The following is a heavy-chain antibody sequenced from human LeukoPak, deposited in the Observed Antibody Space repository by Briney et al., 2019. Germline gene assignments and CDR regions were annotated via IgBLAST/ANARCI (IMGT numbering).Heavy chain of an antibody. CDR1: GFTFDDYA. Sequence: PGGSLRLSCAASGFTFDDYAMHWVRQAPGKGLEWVSDISWNSGSLGYADSVEGRFTISRDNAKNSLCLQMNSLRAEDTALYYCAKEDRRGRHFDYWGQGTLVTVSS. V-gene: IGHV3-9*01. CDR2: ISWNSGSL. D-gene: IGHD3-16*01. J-gene: IGHJ4*02. CDR3: AKEDRRGRHFDY.